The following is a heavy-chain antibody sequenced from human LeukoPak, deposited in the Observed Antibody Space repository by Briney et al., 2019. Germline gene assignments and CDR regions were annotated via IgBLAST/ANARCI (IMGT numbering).Heavy chain of an antibody. Sequence: GASVKVSCKASGYTFTNYGISWVRQAPGQGLEWLGWISAYNGNTHFAQQFQGRLTVTTDTSTSTAYLELRSLRSDDTAVYYCARGDFWSGYNGDYWGQGTLVTVSS. CDR3: ARGDFWSGYNGDY. J-gene: IGHJ4*02. V-gene: IGHV1-18*01. CDR2: ISAYNGNT. D-gene: IGHD3-3*01. CDR1: GYTFTNYG.